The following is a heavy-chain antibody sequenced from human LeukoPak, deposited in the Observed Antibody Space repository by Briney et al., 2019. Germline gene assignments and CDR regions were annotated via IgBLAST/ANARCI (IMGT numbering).Heavy chain of an antibody. J-gene: IGHJ6*02. CDR3: ARLYGYTYGHGGMDV. V-gene: IGHV4-59*08. CDR1: GGSINNYY. D-gene: IGHD5-18*01. CDR2: THDSGTT. Sequence: SETLSLTCTVSGGSINNYYWSWIRQPPGEGLEWIGYTHDSGTTNYNPSLKTRVTISVDTSKIQFSLNLTSVTAADTAVYYCARLYGYTYGHGGMDVWGQGTTVTVFS.